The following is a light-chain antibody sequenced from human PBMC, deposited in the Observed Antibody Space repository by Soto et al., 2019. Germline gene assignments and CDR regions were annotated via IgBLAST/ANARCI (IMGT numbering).Light chain of an antibody. CDR1: QSVSRRH. CDR2: YIS. CDR3: QQHNQWPIT. J-gene: IGKJ5*01. V-gene: IGKV3D-15*01. Sequence: ENVLTQSPGTLSLSPGKRATLSCRASQSVSRRHLDWYQQKNGQAPRRLIYYISTRATGIPARFSGSGSGTEFTITINSLQSEDSAVYYCQQHNQWPITFGQGTRLEI.